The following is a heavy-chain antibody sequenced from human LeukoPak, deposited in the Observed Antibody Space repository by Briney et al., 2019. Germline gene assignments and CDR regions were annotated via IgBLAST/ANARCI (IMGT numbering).Heavy chain of an antibody. CDR2: IYYSGST. CDR3: AGGNCGGDCYFYY. Sequence: SETLSLTCTVSGDSISSYYWSWIRQPPGKGLEWIGYIYYSGSTNYNPSLKSRVTISVDTSKNQFSLKLSSVTAADTAVYYCAGGNCGGDCYFYYWGQGTLVTVSS. V-gene: IGHV4-59*01. J-gene: IGHJ4*02. CDR1: GDSISSYY. D-gene: IGHD2-21*02.